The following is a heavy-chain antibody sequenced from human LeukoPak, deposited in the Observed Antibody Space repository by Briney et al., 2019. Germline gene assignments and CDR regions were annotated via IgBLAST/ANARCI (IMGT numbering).Heavy chain of an antibody. D-gene: IGHD5-24*01. CDR1: GGSISSYY. CDR2: IYTSGST. V-gene: IGHV4-4*07. J-gene: IGHJ5*02. Sequence: SETLSLTCTVSGGSISSYYWSWIRQPAGKGLEWIGRIYTSGSTNYNPSLKSRVTMSVDSSKNQFSLKLSSVTAADTAVYYCARPRRDDYNAWFDPWGQGTLVTVSS. CDR3: ARPRRDDYNAWFDP.